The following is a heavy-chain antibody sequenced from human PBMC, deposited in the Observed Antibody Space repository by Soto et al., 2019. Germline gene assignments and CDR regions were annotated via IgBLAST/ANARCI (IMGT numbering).Heavy chain of an antibody. D-gene: IGHD3-10*01. J-gene: IGHJ6*02. CDR1: GGSFSDYY. V-gene: IGHV4-34*01. CDR3: ARASYRGDYYYGMDV. Sequence: PSETLSLTCAVYGGSFSDYYWSWIRQPPGKGLEWIGEINHSGSTNYNASLKSRVTISVDTSKEQFSLKLRSVSAADTAVYFCARASYRGDYYYGMDVWGQGTTVTVSS. CDR2: INHSGST.